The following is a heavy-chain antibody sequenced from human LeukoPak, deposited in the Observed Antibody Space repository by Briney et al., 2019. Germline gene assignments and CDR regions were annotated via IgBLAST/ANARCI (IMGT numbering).Heavy chain of an antibody. V-gene: IGHV1-46*01. CDR1: GYTFTGYY. D-gene: IGHD3-3*01. J-gene: IGHJ4*02. CDR2: INPSGGST. CDR3: AREDPGIFGVVIPFDY. Sequence: ASVKVSCKASGYTFTGYYMHWVRQAPGQGLEWMGIINPSGGSTSYAQKFQGRVTMTRDTSTSTVYMELSSLRSEDTAVYYCAREDPGIFGVVIPFDYWGQGTLVTVSS.